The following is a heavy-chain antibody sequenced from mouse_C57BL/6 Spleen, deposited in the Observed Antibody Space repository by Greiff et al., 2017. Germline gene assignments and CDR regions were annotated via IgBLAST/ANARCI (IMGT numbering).Heavy chain of an antibody. CDR1: GYTFTDDA. J-gene: IGHJ2*01. Sequence: QVQLQQSGPELVRPGVSVKISCKGSGYTFTDDAMHWVKQSHAKNLEGSGVISTYYGDASYNPKFKDQATMTVDKSSSTAYMELARLTSEDYAVYYCAITTVVATYYFDYWGQGTTLTGSS. CDR2: ISTYYGDA. D-gene: IGHD1-1*01. V-gene: IGHV1-67*01. CDR3: AITTVVATYYFDY.